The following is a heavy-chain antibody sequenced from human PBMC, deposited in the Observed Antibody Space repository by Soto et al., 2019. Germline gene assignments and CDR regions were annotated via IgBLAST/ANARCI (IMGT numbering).Heavy chain of an antibody. D-gene: IGHD3-10*01. V-gene: IGHV3-33*01. CDR1: GFPFGGYV. Sequence: PGGSLRLSCGASGFPFGGYVGHWVRQAPGKGLEWVAVIWYDGSNKYYADSVKGRFTISRDNSKNTLYLQMNSLGAEDTAVYYCARDLDYGSGSYYRKPDDAFDIWGQGTMVTVSS. CDR2: IWYDGSNK. J-gene: IGHJ3*02. CDR3: ARDLDYGSGSYYRKPDDAFDI.